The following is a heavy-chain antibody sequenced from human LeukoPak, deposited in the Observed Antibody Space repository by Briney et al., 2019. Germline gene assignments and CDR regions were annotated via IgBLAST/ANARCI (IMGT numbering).Heavy chain of an antibody. CDR2: IYTGGST. CDR3: ARALARDGYNCFDY. J-gene: IGHJ4*02. Sequence: PSETLSLTCTVSGGSISSYYWSWIRQPAGKGLEWIGRIYTGGSTNYNPSLKSRVTISVDKSKNQFSLKLSSATAADTAVYYCARALARDGYNCFDYWGQGTLVTVSS. V-gene: IGHV4-4*07. CDR1: GGSISSYY. D-gene: IGHD5-24*01.